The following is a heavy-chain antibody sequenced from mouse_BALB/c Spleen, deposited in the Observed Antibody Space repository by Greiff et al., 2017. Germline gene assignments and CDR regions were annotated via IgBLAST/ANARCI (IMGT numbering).Heavy chain of an antibody. J-gene: IGHJ2*01. Sequence: EVQVVESGGGLVKPGGSLKLSCAASGFTFSSYAMSWVRQTPEKRLEWVATIGSGGSYTYYPDSVKGRFTISRDNAKNTLYLQMSSLRSEDTAMYYCARNGNYVDYWGQGTTLTVSS. CDR3: ARNGNYVDY. V-gene: IGHV5-9-3*01. D-gene: IGHD2-1*01. CDR2: IGSGGSYT. CDR1: GFTFSSYA.